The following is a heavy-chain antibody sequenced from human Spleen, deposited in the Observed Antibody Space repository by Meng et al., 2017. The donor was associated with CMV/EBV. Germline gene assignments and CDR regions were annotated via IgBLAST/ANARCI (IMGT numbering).Heavy chain of an antibody. CDR1: GFTFSSYE. CDR3: AREFLHSGGYYAFDY. Sequence: GSLRLSCVASGFTFSSYEMNWVRQAPGKGLEWVGEINNSGSTNYIPSLRSRVTISLDTSNKQVSLRLTSVTAADTAVYYCAREFLHSGGYYAFDYWGQGALVTVSS. J-gene: IGHJ4*02. V-gene: IGHV4-34*01. CDR2: INNSGST. D-gene: IGHD3-22*01.